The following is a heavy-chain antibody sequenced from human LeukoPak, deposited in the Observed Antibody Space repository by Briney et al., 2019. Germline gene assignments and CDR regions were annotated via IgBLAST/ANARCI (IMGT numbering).Heavy chain of an antibody. CDR2: ISGSGGST. CDR3: AKLADTMIVVVIKFDY. J-gene: IGHJ4*02. V-gene: IGHV3-23*01. D-gene: IGHD3-22*01. CDR1: GFTFGTYS. Sequence: GGSLRLSCAASGFTFGTYSMSWVRQAPGKGLEWVSAISGSGGSTYYADSVKGRFTIPRDNSKNTLYLQMNSLRAEDTAVYYCAKLADTMIVVVIKFDYWGQGTLVTVSS.